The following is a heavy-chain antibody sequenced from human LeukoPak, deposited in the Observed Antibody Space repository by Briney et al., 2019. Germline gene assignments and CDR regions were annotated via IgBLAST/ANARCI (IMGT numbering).Heavy chain of an antibody. Sequence: PGGSLRLSCAASGFTFSSYAMSWVRQAPGKGLEWVSAISGSGGSAYYADSVKGRFTISRDNSKNTLYLQMNSLRAEDTAVYYCAKSSSSGIRYYFDYWGQGTLVTVSS. CDR1: GFTFSSYA. CDR2: ISGSGGSA. CDR3: AKSSSSGIRYYFDY. V-gene: IGHV3-23*01. J-gene: IGHJ4*02. D-gene: IGHD3-22*01.